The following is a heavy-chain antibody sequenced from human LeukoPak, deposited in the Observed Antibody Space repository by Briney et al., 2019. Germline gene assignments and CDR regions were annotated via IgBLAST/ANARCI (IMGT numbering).Heavy chain of an antibody. CDR1: GGSISNYY. CDR3: ARERTLVVGTRYWFDP. Sequence: SETLSLTCTVSGGSISNYYWTWIRQPPGKGLECIGYIYYSGSTNYNPSLKSRVTISVDTSKNQFSLKLTSVTAADTAVYYCARERTLVVGTRYWFDPWGQGTLVTVSS. CDR2: IYYSGST. V-gene: IGHV4-59*12. D-gene: IGHD1-26*01. J-gene: IGHJ5*02.